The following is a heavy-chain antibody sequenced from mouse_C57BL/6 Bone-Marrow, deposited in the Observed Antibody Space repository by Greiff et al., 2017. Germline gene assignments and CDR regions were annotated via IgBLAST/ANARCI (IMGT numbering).Heavy chain of an antibody. V-gene: IGHV5-17*01. Sequence: DVKLVESGGGLVKPGGSLKLSCAASGFTFSDYGMHWVRQAPEKGLEWVAYISSGSSTIYYADTVKGRFTISRDNAKNTLFLQMTSLRSEDTAMYYCARPITTASSFAYWGQGTLVTVSA. CDR1: GFTFSDYG. CDR3: ARPITTASSFAY. D-gene: IGHD1-2*01. CDR2: ISSGSSTI. J-gene: IGHJ3*01.